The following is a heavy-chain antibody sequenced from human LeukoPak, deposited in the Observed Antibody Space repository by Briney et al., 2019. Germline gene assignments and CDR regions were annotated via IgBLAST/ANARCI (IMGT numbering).Heavy chain of an antibody. D-gene: IGHD6-19*01. CDR3: ARDLPCARIAVAGRHFDY. Sequence: ASVKVSCKASGYTFTSYGISWVRQAPGQGLEWMGWISAYNGNTNYAQKLQGRVTMTTDTSTSTAYMELRSLRSDDTAVYYCARDLPCARIAVAGRHFDYWGQGTLVTVSS. CDR1: GYTFTSYG. J-gene: IGHJ4*02. V-gene: IGHV1-18*01. CDR2: ISAYNGNT.